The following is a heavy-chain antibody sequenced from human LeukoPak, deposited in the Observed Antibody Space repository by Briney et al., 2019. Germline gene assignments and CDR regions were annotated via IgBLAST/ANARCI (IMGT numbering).Heavy chain of an antibody. J-gene: IGHJ6*02. CDR2: IIPILGIA. CDR1: GGTFSSYA. V-gene: IGHV1-69*04. D-gene: IGHD3-10*01. CDR3: ARKGITMVRGVMRYYGMDV. Sequence: SSVKVSCKASGGTFSSYAISWVRQAPGQGLEWMGRIIPILGIANYAQKFQGRVTITADKSTSTAYMELSSLRSEDTAVYYCARKGITMVRGVMRYYGMDVWGQGTTVTVPS.